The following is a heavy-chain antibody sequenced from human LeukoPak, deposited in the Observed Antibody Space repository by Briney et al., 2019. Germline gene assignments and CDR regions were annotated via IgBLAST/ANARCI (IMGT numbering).Heavy chain of an antibody. V-gene: IGHV3-21*06. CDR2: ISSSGNNI. Sequence: GGSLRLSCAASGFTFSSYSMNWVRQAPGKGLEWVSLISSSGNNIYHTDSAKGRFTISRDNAKNSLFLQMNSLRVDDTAVYFCARDRRRFGEFSPFDIWGPGAMVTVSS. CDR3: ARDRRRFGEFSPFDI. CDR1: GFTFSSYS. J-gene: IGHJ3*02. D-gene: IGHD3-10*01.